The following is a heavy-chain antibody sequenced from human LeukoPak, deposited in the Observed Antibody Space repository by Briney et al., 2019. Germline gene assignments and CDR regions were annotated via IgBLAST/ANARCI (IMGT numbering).Heavy chain of an antibody. V-gene: IGHV1-2*04. J-gene: IGHJ3*02. CDR1: GYTFTGYY. CDR2: INPNSGGT. CDR3: ARGGITGTTRGPTRLNDAFDI. D-gene: IGHD1-20*01. Sequence: SVQVSCQASGYTFTGYYMHWVRQAPGQGLEWMGWINPNSGGTNYAQKFQGWVTMTRDTSISTAYMELSRLRSDDTAVYYCARGGITGTTRGPTRLNDAFDIWGQGTMVTVSS.